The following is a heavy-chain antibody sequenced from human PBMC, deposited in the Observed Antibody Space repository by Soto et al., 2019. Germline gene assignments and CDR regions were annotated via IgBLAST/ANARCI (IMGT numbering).Heavy chain of an antibody. CDR3: ARTEVDWLFRMDWFDP. V-gene: IGHV4-59*01. CDR1: GGSISSYF. CDR2: IYYTGST. J-gene: IGHJ5*02. D-gene: IGHD3-9*01. Sequence: SETLSLTCTVSGGSISSYFWSWIRQPPGKGLEWIGYIYYTGSTNYNPSLKSRVTISVDTSKNQFSLKLSSVTAADTAVYYCARTEVDWLFRMDWFDPWGQGTLVTVSS.